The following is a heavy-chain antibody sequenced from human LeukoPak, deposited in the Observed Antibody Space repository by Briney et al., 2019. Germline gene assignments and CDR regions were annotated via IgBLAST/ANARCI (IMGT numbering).Heavy chain of an antibody. CDR2: IYYSGST. Sequence: PSQTLSLTCTVSGGSISSGDYYWSWIRQPPGKGLEWIGYIYYSGSTYYNPSLKSRVTISVDTSKNQFSLKLSSVTAADTAVYYCAREYYDSSGYYVYFDYWGQGTLVTVSS. D-gene: IGHD3-22*01. J-gene: IGHJ4*02. CDR1: GGSISSGDYY. V-gene: IGHV4-30-4*08. CDR3: AREYYDSSGYYVYFDY.